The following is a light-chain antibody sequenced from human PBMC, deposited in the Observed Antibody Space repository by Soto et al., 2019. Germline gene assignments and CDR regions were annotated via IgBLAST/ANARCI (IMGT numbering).Light chain of an antibody. CDR2: DAY. V-gene: IGKV3-15*01. Sequence: EIVMTQSPATLSVSLGERVTLSCRASQSVSSYLAWYQQKPGQAPRLLISDAYTSATDIPDRFSGSGSGTDFTLTISSLQSTDLAVYYCLQYSTWPPLYTFGQGTKLEIK. J-gene: IGKJ2*01. CDR1: QSVSSY. CDR3: LQYSTWPPLYT.